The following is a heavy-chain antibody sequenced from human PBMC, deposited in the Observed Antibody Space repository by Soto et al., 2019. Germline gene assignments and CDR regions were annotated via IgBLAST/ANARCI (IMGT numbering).Heavy chain of an antibody. CDR1: GYTFTNYG. CDR3: ARKSLSNFNWFDP. CDR2: INADYGNT. J-gene: IGHJ5*02. D-gene: IGHD4-4*01. V-gene: IGHV1-18*04. Sequence: QLQLVQSGTELKKPGASVNVSCKASGYTFTNYGITWVRQAPGQGLEWMGWINADYGNTNYEQKFQGRVTMTTDTSTNTAYMELRSLRSDDTAVYYCARKSLSNFNWFDPWGQGTLVTVSS.